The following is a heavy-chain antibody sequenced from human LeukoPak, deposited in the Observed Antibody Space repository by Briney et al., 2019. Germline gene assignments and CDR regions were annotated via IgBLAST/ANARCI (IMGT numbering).Heavy chain of an antibody. Sequence: GGSLRLSCSASGFTFSTYFMHWVRQAPGKGLECVSAITGSGGSTYYADSVKGRFTISRDNSKNTLYLQMNSLRAEDTAVYYCAKDWNYYDSSGYYFDYWGQGTLVTVSS. J-gene: IGHJ4*02. CDR3: AKDWNYYDSSGYYFDY. CDR1: GFTFSTYF. CDR2: ITGSGGST. V-gene: IGHV3-64*04. D-gene: IGHD3-22*01.